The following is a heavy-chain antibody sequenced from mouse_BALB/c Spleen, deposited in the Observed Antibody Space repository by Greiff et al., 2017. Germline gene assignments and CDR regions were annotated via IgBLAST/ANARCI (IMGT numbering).Heavy chain of an antibody. V-gene: IGHV8-12*01. CDR1: GFSLSTSGMG. D-gene: IGHD3-1*01. Sequence: QVTLKVSGPGILQPSQTLSLTCSFSGFSLSTSGMGVSWIRQPSGKGLEWLAHIYWDDDKRYNPSLKSRLTISKDTSRNQVFLKITSVDTADTATYYCARRGSSGYTWFAYWGQGTLVTVSA. CDR2: IYWDDDK. J-gene: IGHJ3*01. CDR3: ARRGSSGYTWFAY.